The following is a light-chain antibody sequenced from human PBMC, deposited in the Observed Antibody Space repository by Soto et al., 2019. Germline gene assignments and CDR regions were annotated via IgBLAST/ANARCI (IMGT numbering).Light chain of an antibody. Sequence: EVVMTQSPASLSVSPGERATLSCRASHNIRNNLAWYQQKPGQAPRLLIYDVSNRATGIPARFSGSGSGTDFTLTTSSLEPEDFAIYYCQQRNYWQVTFGQGTRLEI. V-gene: IGKV3D-11*02. CDR1: HNIRNN. CDR2: DVS. J-gene: IGKJ5*01. CDR3: QQRNYWQVT.